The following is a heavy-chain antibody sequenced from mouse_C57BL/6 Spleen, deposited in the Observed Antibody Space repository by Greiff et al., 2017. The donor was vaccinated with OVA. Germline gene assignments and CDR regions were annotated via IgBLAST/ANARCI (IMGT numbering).Heavy chain of an antibody. CDR2: IVPETGGT. D-gene: IGHD2-1*01. Sequence: VQLQQSGAELVRPGASVTLSCKASGYTFTDYEMHWVKQTPVHGLEWIGAIVPETGGTAYNQKFKGKAILTADKSSSTAYMELRSLTSEDSAVYYCTRFDPSYGNPFAYWGQGTLVTVSA. CDR1: GYTFTDYE. J-gene: IGHJ3*01. CDR3: TRFDPSYGNPFAY. V-gene: IGHV1-15*01.